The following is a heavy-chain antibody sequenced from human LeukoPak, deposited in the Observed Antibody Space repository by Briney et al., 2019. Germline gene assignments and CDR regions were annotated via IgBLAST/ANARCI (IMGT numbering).Heavy chain of an antibody. Sequence: ASVKVSCKASGYTFTGYYMHWVRQAPGQGLEWMGWINPNSGGTNYAQKFQGRVTMTRDTSISTAYMELSRLRPDDTAVYYCARGDTMIVVVPFDYWGQGTLVTVSS. CDR3: ARGDTMIVVVPFDY. J-gene: IGHJ4*02. V-gene: IGHV1-2*02. CDR1: GYTFTGYY. D-gene: IGHD3-22*01. CDR2: INPNSGGT.